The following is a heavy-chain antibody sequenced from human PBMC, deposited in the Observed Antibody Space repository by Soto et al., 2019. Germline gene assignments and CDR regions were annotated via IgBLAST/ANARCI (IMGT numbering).Heavy chain of an antibody. D-gene: IGHD3-9*01. CDR3: ARGQPRYYDILTGYYGYYYYGMDV. CDR1: GGSFSGYY. Sequence: SEPLSLTCAVYGGSFSGYYWSWIRQPPGKGLEWIGEINHSGSTNYNPSLKSRVTISVDTSKNQFSLKLSSVTAADTAVYYCARGQPRYYDILTGYYGYYYYGMDVWGQGTTVTVSS. V-gene: IGHV4-34*01. CDR2: INHSGST. J-gene: IGHJ6*02.